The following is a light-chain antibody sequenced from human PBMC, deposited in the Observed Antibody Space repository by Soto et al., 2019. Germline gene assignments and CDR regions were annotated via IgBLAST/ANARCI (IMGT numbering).Light chain of an antibody. CDR3: QQYYSYPRGT. CDR2: KAS. J-gene: IGKJ5*01. V-gene: IGKV1-5*03. Sequence: DIQMTQSPSTLSGSVGDRVTITCRASQTISSWLAWYQQKPGKAPKLLIYKASTLKSGVPSRFSGSGSGTEFTLTISCLQSEDFATYYCQQYYSYPRGTFGQGTRLEI. CDR1: QTISSW.